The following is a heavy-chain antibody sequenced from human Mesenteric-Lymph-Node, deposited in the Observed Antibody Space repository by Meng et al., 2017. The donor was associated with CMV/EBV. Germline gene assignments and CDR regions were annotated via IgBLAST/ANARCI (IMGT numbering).Heavy chain of an antibody. D-gene: IGHD5-18*01. CDR1: GGSISSGGYY. CDR3: ARAEGDTAMETFDY. Sequence: GGSISSGGYYWSWIRQHPGKGLEWIGYIYYSGSTYYNPSLKSRVTISVDTSKNQFSLKLSSVTAADTAVYYCARAEGDTAMETFDYWGQGTLVTVSS. CDR2: IYYSGST. J-gene: IGHJ4*02. V-gene: IGHV4-31*02.